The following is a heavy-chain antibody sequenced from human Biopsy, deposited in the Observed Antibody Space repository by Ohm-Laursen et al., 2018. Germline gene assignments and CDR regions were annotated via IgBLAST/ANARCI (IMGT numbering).Heavy chain of an antibody. CDR1: GFTFSSYK. V-gene: IGHV3-21*01. CDR2: ISSGSSYI. CDR3: ARSSSSPLDY. Sequence: SLRLSCAASGFTFSSYKLSWVRQAPGRGLEWVSSISSGSSYIYYSDSMKGRFTVSRDNAKNSVYLQMNSLRADDTAVYYCARSSSSPLDYWGQGALVTVSS. D-gene: IGHD6-6*01. J-gene: IGHJ4*02.